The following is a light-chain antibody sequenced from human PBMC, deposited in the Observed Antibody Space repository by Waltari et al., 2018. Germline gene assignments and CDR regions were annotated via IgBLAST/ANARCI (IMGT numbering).Light chain of an antibody. CDR3: LQHYTYPPT. V-gene: IGKV1-17*03. Sequence: DIQMTQSPSAMSASVGDRVAITCRASQDIGNYLSWFQKKPGTVPKRLIYAVSSLESGVPSRFSGSDSGTEFTLTINRLQPEDLATYFCLQHYTYPPTFGQGTRLEI. CDR2: AVS. J-gene: IGKJ5*01. CDR1: QDIGNY.